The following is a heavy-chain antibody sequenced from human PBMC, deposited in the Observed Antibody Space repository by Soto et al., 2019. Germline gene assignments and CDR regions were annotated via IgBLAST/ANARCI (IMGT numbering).Heavy chain of an antibody. CDR3: ARCTVVEHDFGDH. CDR2: ISGDGSST. V-gene: IGHV3-74*01. CDR1: GFTFSNYW. J-gene: IGHJ4*02. D-gene: IGHD2-15*01. Sequence: EVQLVESGGGLVQPGGSLRLSCAASGFTFSNYWMHWVRQVPGKGLVLVSRISGDGSSTRYAESVKGRFIISRDNAKNTLELQVNSLRAEDTAVYYCARCTVVEHDFGDHWGQGALVAVSS.